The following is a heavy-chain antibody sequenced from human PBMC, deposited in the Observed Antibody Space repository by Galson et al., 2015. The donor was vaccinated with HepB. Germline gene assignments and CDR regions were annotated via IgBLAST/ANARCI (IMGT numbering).Heavy chain of an antibody. Sequence: SVKVSCKASGGTFSSYTISWVRQAPGQGLEWMGRIIPILGIANYAQKFQDRVTITADKSTSTAYMELSSLRSEVTAVYYCAREYYDFWSGYYTSPGKFDYWGQGTLVTVSS. CDR2: IIPILGIA. V-gene: IGHV1-69*02. CDR3: AREYYDFWSGYYTSPGKFDY. CDR1: GGTFSSYT. J-gene: IGHJ4*02. D-gene: IGHD3-3*01.